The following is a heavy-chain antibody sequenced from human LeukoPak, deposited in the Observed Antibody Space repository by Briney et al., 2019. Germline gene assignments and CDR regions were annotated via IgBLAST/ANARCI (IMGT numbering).Heavy chain of an antibody. J-gene: IGHJ4*02. D-gene: IGHD2-21*01. CDR1: GFTFSSYS. CDR3: ACDPVAGSPLGKNALY. Sequence: GGSLRLSCAASGFTFSSYSMNWVRQAPGKGLEWVSYISSSSSTIYYADSVKGRFTISRDNAKNSLYLQMNSLRAEDTAVYYCACDPVAGSPLGKNALYWGQGTLVTVSS. V-gene: IGHV3-48*01. CDR2: ISSSSSTI.